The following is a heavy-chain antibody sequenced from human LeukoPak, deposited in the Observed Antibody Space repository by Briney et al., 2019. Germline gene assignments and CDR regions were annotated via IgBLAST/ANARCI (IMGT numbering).Heavy chain of an antibody. CDR3: ARFMTTVTFLVSVDIYYFDY. J-gene: IGHJ4*02. D-gene: IGHD4-17*01. CDR2: IYHSGST. V-gene: IGHV4-30-2*01. CDR1: GGSISSGGYY. Sequence: SETLSLTCTVSGGSISSGGYYWSWIRQPPGKGLEWIGYIYHSGSTYYNPSLKSRVTISVDRSKNQFSLKLSSVTAADTAVYYCARFMTTVTFLVSVDIYYFDYWGQGTLVTVSS.